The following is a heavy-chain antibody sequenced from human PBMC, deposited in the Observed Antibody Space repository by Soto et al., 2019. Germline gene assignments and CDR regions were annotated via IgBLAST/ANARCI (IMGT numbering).Heavy chain of an antibody. CDR1: GFTFGSYA. Sequence: EVQLLESGGGLVQPGGSLRLSCAASGFTFGSYAMSWIRQAPGKGLEWVSGISGSAGNTHFADSVKGRFTISRDNSKNTMYLPMNSLRVEDTAVYYCAKGPTYSGSDYWGQGTLVTVSS. D-gene: IGHD6-19*01. CDR3: AKGPTYSGSDY. J-gene: IGHJ4*02. CDR2: ISGSAGNT. V-gene: IGHV3-23*01.